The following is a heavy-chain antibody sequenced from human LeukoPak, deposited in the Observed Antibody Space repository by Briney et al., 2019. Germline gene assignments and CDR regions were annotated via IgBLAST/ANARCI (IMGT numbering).Heavy chain of an antibody. CDR2: IIPILGIA. CDR1: GGTFSSYA. CDR3: ARDPLAARPNPFDY. Sequence: GASVKVSCKASGGTFSSYAISWVRQTPGQGLEWVGRIIPILGIANYAQKFQGRVTITADKSTSTAYMELSSLRSEDTAVYYCARDPLAARPNPFDYWGQGTLVTVSS. V-gene: IGHV1-69*04. D-gene: IGHD6-6*01. J-gene: IGHJ4*02.